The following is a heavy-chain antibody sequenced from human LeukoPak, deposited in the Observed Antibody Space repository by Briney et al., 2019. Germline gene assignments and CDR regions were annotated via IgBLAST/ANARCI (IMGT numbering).Heavy chain of an antibody. CDR3: ARGAHKRDDYGGFFDY. Sequence: PGGSRRLSCAASGFTFSSYAMHWVRQAPGKGLEWVAVISYDGSHYSYADSVKGRFTISRDNSKKTLYLQMNSLRTEDTAVYYCARGAHKRDDYGGFFDYWGQGTLVTVSS. CDR2: ISYDGSHY. J-gene: IGHJ4*02. D-gene: IGHD4-23*01. V-gene: IGHV3-30*04. CDR1: GFTFSSYA.